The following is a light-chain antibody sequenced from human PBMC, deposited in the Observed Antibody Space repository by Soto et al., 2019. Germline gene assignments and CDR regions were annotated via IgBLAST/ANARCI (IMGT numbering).Light chain of an antibody. CDR2: SNS. CDR1: RSNIGAGYD. Sequence: QSVLTQSPSVSGAPGQRVTISCTGSRSNIGAGYDVHWYQQLPGTAPKLLIYSNSNRPSGVPDRFSGSKSGTSASLAITGLQAEDEADYYCQSYDSNLSVVFGGGTKLTVL. CDR3: QSYDSNLSVV. V-gene: IGLV1-40*01. J-gene: IGLJ2*01.